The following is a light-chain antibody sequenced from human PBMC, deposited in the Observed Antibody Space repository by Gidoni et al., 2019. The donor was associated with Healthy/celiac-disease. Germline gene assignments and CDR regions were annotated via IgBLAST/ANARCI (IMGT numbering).Light chain of an antibody. J-gene: IGLJ1*01. CDR3: CSYAGSSTFLYV. CDR1: SSDVGSYNL. CDR2: EVS. Sequence: QSALTQPASVSGSPGQSITISCTGTSSDVGSYNLVSWYQQHPGKAPKLMIYEVSKRPSGVSNRFSGSKSGNTASLTISGLQAEDEADYYCCSYAGSSTFLYVFGTGTKVTVX. V-gene: IGLV2-23*02.